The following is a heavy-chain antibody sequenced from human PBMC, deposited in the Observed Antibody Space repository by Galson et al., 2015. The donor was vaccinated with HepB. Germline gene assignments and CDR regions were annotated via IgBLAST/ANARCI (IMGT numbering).Heavy chain of an antibody. V-gene: IGHV3-30-3*01. CDR2: ISYDGSNK. CDR3: ARDATLGYCSGGSCFVDY. D-gene: IGHD2-15*01. J-gene: IGHJ4*02. Sequence: SLRLSCAASGFTFSSYAMHWVRQAPGKGLEWVAVISYDGSNKYYADSVKGRFTISRDNSKNTLYLQMNSLRAEDTAVYYCARDATLGYCSGGSCFVDYWGQGTLVTVSS. CDR1: GFTFSSYA.